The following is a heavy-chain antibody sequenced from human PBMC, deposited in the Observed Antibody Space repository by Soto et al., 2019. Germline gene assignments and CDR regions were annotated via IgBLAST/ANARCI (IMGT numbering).Heavy chain of an antibody. CDR1: GGTFSSYA. Sequence: EASVKVSCKASGGTFSSYAISWVRQAPGQGLEWMGGIIPIFGTANYAQKFQGRVTITADKSTSTAYMELSSLRSEDTAVYYCARAITNHAFDIWGQGTMVTVSS. CDR3: ARAITNHAFDI. V-gene: IGHV1-69*06. D-gene: IGHD3-10*01. CDR2: IIPIFGTA. J-gene: IGHJ3*02.